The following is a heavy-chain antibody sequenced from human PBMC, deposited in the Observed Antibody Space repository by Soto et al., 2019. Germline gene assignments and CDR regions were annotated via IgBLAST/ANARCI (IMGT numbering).Heavy chain of an antibody. J-gene: IGHJ4*02. CDR2: IKQDGSEK. CDR1: GFTFSSYC. Sequence: GGSLRLSCSASGFTFSSYCMSWVRQAPGKGLEWVANIKQDGSEKYYVDPVKGRFTISRDNAKNSLYLQMNSLRAEDTAVYYCARSEAAAFDYWGQGTVVTVSS. D-gene: IGHD2-15*01. V-gene: IGHV3-7*01. CDR3: ARSEAAAFDY.